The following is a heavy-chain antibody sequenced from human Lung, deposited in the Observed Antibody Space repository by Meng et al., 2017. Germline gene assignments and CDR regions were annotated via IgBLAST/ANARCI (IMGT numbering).Heavy chain of an antibody. CDR2: INHSGST. CDR1: GWSFSDYY. CDR3: ARGPTTMAHDFDS. D-gene: IGHD4-11*01. V-gene: IGHV4-34*01. Sequence: QLQESAWVRCLFKVLESLSLPCVVCGWSFSDYYWSWIRQPPGKGLGLIGEINHSGSTNYNPSLESRATISVDTSQNNLSLKLSSVTAADSAVYYCARGPTTMAHDFDSWGQGTLVTVSS. J-gene: IGHJ4*02.